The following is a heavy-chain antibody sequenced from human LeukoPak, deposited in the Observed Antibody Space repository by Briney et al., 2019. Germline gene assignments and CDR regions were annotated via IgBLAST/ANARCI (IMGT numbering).Heavy chain of an antibody. J-gene: IGHJ4*02. Sequence: SGPALVKPTRTLTLTCTFSRFSFTNSGMGVTWIRHPPGKALDWLARDDWDDDKYYSASLKTRLTISKDTSKNQVVLTMTNMDPVDTATYYCARIRGTYCSSTTCSFEDFWGQGPLVTVSS. V-gene: IGHV2-70*11. CDR3: ARIRGTYCSSTTCSFEDF. CDR2: DDWDDDK. D-gene: IGHD2-2*01. CDR1: RFSFTNSGMG.